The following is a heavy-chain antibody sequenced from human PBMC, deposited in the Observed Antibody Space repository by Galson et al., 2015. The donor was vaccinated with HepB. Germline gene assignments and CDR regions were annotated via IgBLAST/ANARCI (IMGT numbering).Heavy chain of an antibody. CDR2: IRSKAYGGTT. D-gene: IGHD2-15*01. CDR3: TRDPLTPSTGVALGIS. J-gene: IGHJ5*02. V-gene: IGHV3-49*04. CDR1: GFTFGDYA. Sequence: SLRLSCAASGFTFGDYAMSWVRQAPGKGLEWVGFIRSKAYGGTTEYAASVKGRFTISRDDSKSIAYLQMNSLKTEDTAVYYCTRDPLTPSTGVALGISWGQGTLVTVSS.